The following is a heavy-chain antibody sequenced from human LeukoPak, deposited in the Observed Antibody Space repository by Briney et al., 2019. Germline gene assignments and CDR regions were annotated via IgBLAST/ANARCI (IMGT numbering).Heavy chain of an antibody. CDR3: ARGRDGYNCYYYYYMDV. D-gene: IGHD5-24*01. Sequence: GGSLRLSCAASGFTFSNYGMHWVRQAPGKGLEWLAIMWYDGSIKYYADSAKGRFTISRDNSKNTVFLQMNSLRAEDTAVYYCARGRDGYNCYYYYYMDVWGKGTTVTVSS. CDR2: MWYDGSIK. V-gene: IGHV3-33*02. CDR1: GFTFSNYG. J-gene: IGHJ6*03.